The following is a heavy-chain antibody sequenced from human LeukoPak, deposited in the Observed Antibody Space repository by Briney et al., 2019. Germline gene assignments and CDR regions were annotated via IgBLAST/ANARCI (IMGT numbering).Heavy chain of an antibody. CDR3: ARDSSGRHFDY. CDR2: INPSGGST. D-gene: IGHD3-22*01. J-gene: IGHJ4*02. Sequence: ASVTVSCKASGYTFTSYYMHWVRQAPGQGLEWMGIINPSGGSTSYAQKFQGRVTMTRDTSTSTVYMELSSLRSEDTAVYYCARDSSGRHFDYWGQGTLVTVSS. CDR1: GYTFTSYY. V-gene: IGHV1-46*01.